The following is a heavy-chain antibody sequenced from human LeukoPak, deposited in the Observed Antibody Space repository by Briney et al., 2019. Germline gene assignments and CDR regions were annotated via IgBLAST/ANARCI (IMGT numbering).Heavy chain of an antibody. CDR3: TRDKLRFGESIDY. Sequence: PSETLSLTCTVSGGSISSGDYYWSWIRQPPGKGLEWIGYIFYTGDTSYNPSLKSRIIISVDTSKNQFSLKLSSVTAADTAVYYCTRDKLRFGESIDYWGQGTLVTVSS. V-gene: IGHV4-30-4*01. CDR1: GGSISSGDYY. D-gene: IGHD3-10*01. CDR2: IFYTGDT. J-gene: IGHJ4*02.